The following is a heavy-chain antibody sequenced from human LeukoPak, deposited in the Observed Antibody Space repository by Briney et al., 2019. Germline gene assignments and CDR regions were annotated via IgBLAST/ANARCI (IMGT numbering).Heavy chain of an antibody. Sequence: SETLSLTCTVSGGSISSYYWSRIRQPAGKGLEWIGRIYTSGSTNYNPSLKSRVTISVDTSKNQFSLKLSSVTAADTAVYYCARRMPENWFDPWGQGTLVTVSS. J-gene: IGHJ5*02. CDR3: ARRMPENWFDP. CDR2: IYTSGST. V-gene: IGHV4-4*07. D-gene: IGHD2-2*01. CDR1: GGSISSYY.